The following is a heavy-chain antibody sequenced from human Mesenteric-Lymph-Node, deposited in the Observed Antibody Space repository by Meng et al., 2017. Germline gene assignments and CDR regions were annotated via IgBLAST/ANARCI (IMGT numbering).Heavy chain of an antibody. D-gene: IGHD2-21*01. CDR1: GGSISSGGFS. J-gene: IGHJ4*02. V-gene: IGHV4-30-2*05. CDR2: IHHSGSA. CDR3: ASFDHIPRRNYFDY. Sequence: PLLQEARSGLVKPYQTLSLTCAVSGGSISSGGFSWRWVRQPPGKGLEWIGYIHHSGSAYYNPSLKNRVSISVDTSKNQFSLNLNSMTAADTAVYYCASFDHIPRRNYFDYWGQGTLVTVS.